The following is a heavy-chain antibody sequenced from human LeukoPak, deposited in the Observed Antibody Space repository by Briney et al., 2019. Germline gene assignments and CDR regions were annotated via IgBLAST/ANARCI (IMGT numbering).Heavy chain of an antibody. Sequence: GGSLRLSCAASGFTFSSYSMNWVRQAPGKGLEWVSYTNSGGSTIYYADSVKGRFTISRDNAKNSLYLQMNSLRAEDTAVYYCARSYSDSSGYYPGAFDIWGQGTMVTVSS. D-gene: IGHD3-22*01. J-gene: IGHJ3*02. CDR3: ARSYSDSSGYYPGAFDI. V-gene: IGHV3-48*04. CDR1: GFTFSSYS. CDR2: TNSGGSTI.